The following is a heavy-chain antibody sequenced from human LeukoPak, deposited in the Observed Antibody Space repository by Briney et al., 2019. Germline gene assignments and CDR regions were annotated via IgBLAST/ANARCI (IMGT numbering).Heavy chain of an antibody. Sequence: GGSLRLSCSASGFTFTSYGMSWVRQAPGKGLEWVSGISGSDSSTYYADSVKGRFTISRDNSKNTLFLQMNSLRAEDTAVYYCAKGGGWLYYFDYWGQGTLVTVSS. CDR2: ISGSDSST. D-gene: IGHD4-23*01. CDR1: GFTFTSYG. V-gene: IGHV3-23*01. CDR3: AKGGGWLYYFDY. J-gene: IGHJ4*02.